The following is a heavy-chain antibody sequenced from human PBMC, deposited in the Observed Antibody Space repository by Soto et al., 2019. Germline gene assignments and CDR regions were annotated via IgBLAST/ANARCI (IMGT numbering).Heavy chain of an antibody. CDR3: AEAAGATVNDRLDY. Sequence: EVQLLESGGGLVQPGGSLRLSCAAPGFTFSSCDMSWVRQAPGKGLEWVSDFSGSGTGIYHTDSVKGRFAISRDNSKNTLYLQMNSRGVDDTAVYYCAEAAGATVNDRLDYWGQGTPVTVSS. J-gene: IGHJ4*02. D-gene: IGHD4-17*01. CDR2: FSGSGTGI. V-gene: IGHV3-23*01. CDR1: GFTFSSCD.